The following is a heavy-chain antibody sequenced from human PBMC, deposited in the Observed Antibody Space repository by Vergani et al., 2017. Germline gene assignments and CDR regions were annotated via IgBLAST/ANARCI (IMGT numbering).Heavy chain of an antibody. V-gene: IGHV2-5*02. CDR3: AHRHAYYYGSGVFDY. Sequence: QITLKESGPTLVKPTQTLTLTCTFSGFSLSTSGVGVGWIRQPPGKALEWLALIYWDDDKRYSPSLKSRLTITKDTSKNQVVLTMTNMDPVDTATYYCAHRHAYYYGSGVFDYWGQGTLVTVSS. CDR1: GFSLSTSGVG. D-gene: IGHD3-10*01. J-gene: IGHJ4*02. CDR2: IYWDDDK.